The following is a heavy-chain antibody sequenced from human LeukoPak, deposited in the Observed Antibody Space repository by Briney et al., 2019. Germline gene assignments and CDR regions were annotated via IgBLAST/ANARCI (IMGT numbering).Heavy chain of an antibody. CDR3: ARTSSGWPYNWFDP. J-gene: IGHJ5*02. V-gene: IGHV1-69*13. D-gene: IGHD6-19*01. CDR1: GGTFSSYA. CDR2: IIPIFGTA. Sequence: SVNVSCKASGGTFSSYAISWVRQAPGQGLEWMGGIIPIFGTANYAQKFQGRVTITADESTSTAYMELSSLRSEDTAVYYCARTSSGWPYNWFDPWGQGTLVTVSS.